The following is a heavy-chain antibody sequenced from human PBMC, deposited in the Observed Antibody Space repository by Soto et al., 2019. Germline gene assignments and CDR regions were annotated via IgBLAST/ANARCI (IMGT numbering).Heavy chain of an antibody. J-gene: IGHJ4*02. CDR1: GFTFSSYA. CDR3: AKNGGSHSSGWYDYFDY. D-gene: IGHD6-19*01. V-gene: IGHV3-23*01. Sequence: GSLRLSCAASGFTFSSYAMSWVRQAPGKGLEWVSAISGSGGSTYYADSVKGRFTTSRDNSKNTLYLQMNSLRAEDTAVYYCAKNGGSHSSGWYDYFDYWGQGTLVTVS. CDR2: ISGSGGST.